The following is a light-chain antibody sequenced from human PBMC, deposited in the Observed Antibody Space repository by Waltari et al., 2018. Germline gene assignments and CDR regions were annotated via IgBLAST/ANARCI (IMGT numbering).Light chain of an antibody. Sequence: EIVLTQSPGTLSLSPGERATLSCRASQSVSSGYLAWYQQKHGQAPRLFIYGASNRPTGIPERFSGSGSGTDFTLTIRRLEPEDFAVYYCQQYGNSPPYAFGQGTKLEIK. V-gene: IGKV3-20*01. CDR3: QQYGNSPPYA. CDR1: QSVSSGY. J-gene: IGKJ2*01. CDR2: GAS.